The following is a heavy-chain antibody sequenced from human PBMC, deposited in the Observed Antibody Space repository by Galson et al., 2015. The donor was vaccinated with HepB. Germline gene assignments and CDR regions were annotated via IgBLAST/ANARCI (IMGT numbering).Heavy chain of an antibody. Sequence: SLRLSCAASGFTFTNFAMNWVRQAPGKGLEWVPAIGGSGINMFYAGSVRGRFTISRDNSKNTLFLEMTSLRVEDTAVYFCATARGGYFDSSGFSNWGQGTLVTVSS. D-gene: IGHD3-22*01. CDR3: ATARGGYFDSSGFSN. V-gene: IGHV3-23*01. CDR1: GFTFTNFA. J-gene: IGHJ4*02. CDR2: IGGSGINM.